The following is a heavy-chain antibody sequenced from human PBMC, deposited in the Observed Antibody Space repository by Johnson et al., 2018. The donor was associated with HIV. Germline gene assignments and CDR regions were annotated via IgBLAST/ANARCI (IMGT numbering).Heavy chain of an antibody. V-gene: IGHV3-30*04. Sequence: QVQLVESGGGVVQPGRSLRLSCAASGFTFSSYAIHWVRQAPGKGLAWVAVISYDGSNKYYADSVKGRFTISRDNSKNTLYLQMNSLRLEDTALYYCARDLGVGATTPGDAFDIWGQGTMVTVSS. D-gene: IGHD1-26*01. CDR3: ARDLGVGATTPGDAFDI. CDR2: ISYDGSNK. J-gene: IGHJ3*02. CDR1: GFTFSSYA.